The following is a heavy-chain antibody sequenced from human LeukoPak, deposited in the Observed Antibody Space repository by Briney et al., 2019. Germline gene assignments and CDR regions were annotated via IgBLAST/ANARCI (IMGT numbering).Heavy chain of an antibody. CDR2: IWFGENDQ. D-gene: IGHD1-26*01. Sequence: PGRSLRLSCAASGFTFSSYGMHWVRQAPGKGLEWVALIWFGENDQYYGNSVKGRFTVSRDNSNNTMYLQMNSLRAEDTAVYYCARDSRVVGAVGGWGQGTLVTVSS. V-gene: IGHV3-33*08. CDR3: ARDSRVVGAVGG. J-gene: IGHJ4*02. CDR1: GFTFSSYG.